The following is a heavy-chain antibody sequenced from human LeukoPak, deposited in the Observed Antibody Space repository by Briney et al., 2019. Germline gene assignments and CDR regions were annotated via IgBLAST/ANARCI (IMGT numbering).Heavy chain of an antibody. CDR2: ISGSGGST. CDR1: GFTFSTYA. CDR3: AKDGYDFWSGYYSHTPFDY. Sequence: GASLRLSCAASGFTFSTYAMSWVRQAPGKGLEWVSTISGSGGSTYYADSVKGRFTISRDNSKNTLYLQMNSLRAEDTAVYYCAKDGYDFWSGYYSHTPFDYWGQGTLVTVSS. D-gene: IGHD3-3*01. J-gene: IGHJ4*02. V-gene: IGHV3-23*01.